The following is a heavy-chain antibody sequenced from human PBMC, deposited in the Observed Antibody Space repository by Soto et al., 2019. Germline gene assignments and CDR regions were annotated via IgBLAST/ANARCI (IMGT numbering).Heavy chain of an antibody. Sequence: QVQLVESGGGVVQPGRSLRLSCAASGFTFSSYGMHWVRQAPGKGLAWVAVIWYDGSNKYSADSVKGRITISRDNSKNTLDLQMNRLRAEDKAVYYCSGHGSQWEYWGQGTLVTVSS. CDR3: SGHGSQWEY. J-gene: IGHJ4*02. CDR2: IWYDGSNK. CDR1: GFTFSSYG. D-gene: IGHD1-26*01. V-gene: IGHV3-33*01.